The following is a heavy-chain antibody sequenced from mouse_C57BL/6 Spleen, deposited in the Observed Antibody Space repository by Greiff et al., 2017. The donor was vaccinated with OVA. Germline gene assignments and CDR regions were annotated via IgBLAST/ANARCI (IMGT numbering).Heavy chain of an antibody. V-gene: IGHV1-18*01. Sequence: EVQLVESGPELVKPGASVKIPCKASGYTFTDYNMDWVKQSHGKSLEWIGDINPNNGGTIYNQKFKGKATLTVDKSSSTAYMELRSLTSEDTAVYYCARRRDLEDYFDYWGQGTTLTVSS. CDR1: GYTFTDYN. CDR3: ARRRDLEDYFDY. J-gene: IGHJ2*01. CDR2: INPNNGGT. D-gene: IGHD2-10*02.